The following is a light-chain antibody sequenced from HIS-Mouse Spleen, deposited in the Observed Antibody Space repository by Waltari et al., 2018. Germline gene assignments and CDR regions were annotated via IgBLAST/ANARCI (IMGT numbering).Light chain of an antibody. CDR3: NSRDSSGNHMV. J-gene: IGLJ2*01. CDR1: SLRSYS. CDR2: GKS. V-gene: IGLV3-19*01. Sequence: GQTVRITFQGDSLRSYSASWYQQKTGQAPVLVIYGKSNRPSGIPERFSGSSSGNIVSLTITGAQAEDEADYYCNSRDSSGNHMVFGGGTKLTVL.